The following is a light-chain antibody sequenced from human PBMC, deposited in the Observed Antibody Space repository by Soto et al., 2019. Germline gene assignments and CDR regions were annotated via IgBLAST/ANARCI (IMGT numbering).Light chain of an antibody. J-gene: IGKJ5*01. CDR3: QQYGGSPSIT. CDR1: QSVSSTY. V-gene: IGKV3-20*01. Sequence: VLTQSPGTLSLSPGERATLSCRASQSVSSTYLAWYQHKPGQAPRLLIYGPSTRATGIPDRFSGSGSGTDFTLTISRLEPEDFAVYYCQQYGGSPSITFGQGTRLEIK. CDR2: GPS.